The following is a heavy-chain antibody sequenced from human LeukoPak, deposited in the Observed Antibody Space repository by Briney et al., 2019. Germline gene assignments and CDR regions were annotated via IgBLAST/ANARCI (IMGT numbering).Heavy chain of an antibody. D-gene: IGHD6-13*01. CDR1: GFTFSRYW. Sequence: GGSLRLYCAASGFTFSRYWMSWVRQAPGKGLEWVANIKQDGSEKYYVDSVKGRFTISRDNAKNSLYLQMNSLRAEDTAVYYCARGSSWTAWYFDLWGRGTLVTVSS. J-gene: IGHJ2*01. CDR3: ARGSSWTAWYFDL. V-gene: IGHV3-7*04. CDR2: IKQDGSEK.